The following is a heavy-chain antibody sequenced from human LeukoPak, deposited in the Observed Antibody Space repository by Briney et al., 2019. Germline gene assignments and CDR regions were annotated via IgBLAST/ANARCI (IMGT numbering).Heavy chain of an antibody. CDR2: IKSKTDGGTT. V-gene: IGHV3-15*07. CDR3: TTFRYNWNYDDYYYGMDV. J-gene: IGHJ6*02. D-gene: IGHD1-7*01. Sequence: GGSLRLSCAASGFTFSNAWMNWVRQAPGKGLEWVGRIKSKTDGGTTDYAAPVKGRFTISRDDSKNTLYLQMNSLKTEDTAVYYCTTFRYNWNYDDYYYGMDVWGQGTTVTVSS. CDR1: GFTFSNAW.